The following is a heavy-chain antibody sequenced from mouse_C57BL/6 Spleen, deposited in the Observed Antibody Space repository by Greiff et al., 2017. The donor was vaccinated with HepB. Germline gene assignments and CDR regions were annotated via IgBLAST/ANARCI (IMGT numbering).Heavy chain of an antibody. D-gene: IGHD1-1*01. CDR2: ISNGGGST. CDR3: ARRSYYGSSYYFDY. CDR1: GFTFSDYY. Sequence: VVSGGGLVQPGGSLKLSCAASGFTFSDYYMYWVRQTPEKRLEWVAYISNGGGSTYYPDTVKGRFTISRDNAKNTLYLQMSRLKSEDTAMYYCARRSYYGSSYYFDYWGQGTTLTVSS. V-gene: IGHV5-12*01. J-gene: IGHJ2*01.